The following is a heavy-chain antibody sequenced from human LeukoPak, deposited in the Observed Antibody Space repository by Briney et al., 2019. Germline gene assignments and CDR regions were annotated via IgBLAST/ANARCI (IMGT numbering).Heavy chain of an antibody. CDR3: ARAMASAAGTGRWFYP. CDR2: INPIFGTA. CDR1: GGTFSRYA. J-gene: IGHJ5*02. D-gene: IGHD6-13*01. V-gene: IGHV1-69*06. Sequence: SVKVSCKASGGTFSRYAISWVRQAPGQGLEWMGGINPIFGTANYAQKFQGRVTITADKSTSTAYMELSSLKSEDTAVYYCARAMASAAGTGRWFYPWGQGTLVTVSS.